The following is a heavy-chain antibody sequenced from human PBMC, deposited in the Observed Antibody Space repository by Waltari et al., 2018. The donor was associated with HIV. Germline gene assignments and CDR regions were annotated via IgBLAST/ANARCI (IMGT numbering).Heavy chain of an antibody. CDR3: AKYSGSYWGAHNWFDP. D-gene: IGHD1-26*01. Sequence: EVQLVESGGGLVQPGGSLRLSCAASGFTFSIYWMTWLRQAPGKGLEGVANSKQEGSQKHDADSVRGRFTISRDNTKNSLYLQMNSLRAEDTAVYYCAKYSGSYWGAHNWFDPWGQGTLVTVSS. V-gene: IGHV3-7*01. CDR2: SKQEGSQK. CDR1: GFTFSIYW. J-gene: IGHJ5*02.